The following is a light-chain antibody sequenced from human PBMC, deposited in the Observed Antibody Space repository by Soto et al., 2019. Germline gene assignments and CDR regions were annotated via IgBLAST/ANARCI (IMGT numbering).Light chain of an antibody. J-gene: IGLJ1*01. Sequence: SYELTQPPSVSVSPGQTATITCGAKDIASTSAHWYQQRPGQAPVLVVYDDDARPSGIPERFSGSNSGDTATLTISRVEPWDEADSYCQVWDTTNDPQVFGTGTKVTVL. CDR3: QVWDTTNDPQV. CDR1: DIASTS. CDR2: DDD. V-gene: IGLV3-21*02.